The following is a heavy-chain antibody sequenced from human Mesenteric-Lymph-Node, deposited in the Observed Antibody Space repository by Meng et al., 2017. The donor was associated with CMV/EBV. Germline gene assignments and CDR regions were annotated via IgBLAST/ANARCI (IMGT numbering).Heavy chain of an antibody. CDR2: IYYSGST. V-gene: IGHV4-39*07. Sequence: GSLRLSCTVSGGSISSSSYYWGWIRQPPGKGLEWIGSIYYSGSTYYNPSLKSRVTISVDTSKNQFSLKLSSVTAADTAVYYCARGGNSAFDAFDIWGQGTMVTVSS. CDR1: GGSISSSSYY. D-gene: IGHD4-23*01. J-gene: IGHJ3*02. CDR3: ARGGNSAFDAFDI.